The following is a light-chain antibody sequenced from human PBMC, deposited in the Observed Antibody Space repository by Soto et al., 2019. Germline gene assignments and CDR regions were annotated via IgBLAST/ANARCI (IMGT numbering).Light chain of an antibody. CDR2: WAS. J-gene: IGKJ1*01. CDR3: QQYLHTPRT. V-gene: IGKV4-1*01. CDR1: PGLFYSLDNKSY. Sequence: DAVMTQSPESLAASVGERAPRRVKASPGLFYSLDNKSYLAWYQQKPGQPPKLLIYWASTRASGVPDRFSGSGSGTDFTLTINSLQAEDVAVYYCQQYLHTPRTFGQGTKVDI.